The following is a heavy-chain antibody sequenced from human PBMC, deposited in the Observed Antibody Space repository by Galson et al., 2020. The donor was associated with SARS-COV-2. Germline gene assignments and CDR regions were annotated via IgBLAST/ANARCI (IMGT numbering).Heavy chain of an antibody. CDR3: TKVSSLAGSVRHFEQ. Sequence: GESLKISCAASGFTFSSNPMHWLRQAPGRGLEYVSAISSNGLSKYYADSVKGRFTISRDNSKNTLFLQMGSMRAEDRAVYYCTKVSSLAGSVRHFEQWGQGTLVTGSS. V-gene: IGHV3-64*02. CDR2: ISSNGLSK. D-gene: IGHD3-10*01. J-gene: IGHJ4*02. CDR1: GFTFSSNP.